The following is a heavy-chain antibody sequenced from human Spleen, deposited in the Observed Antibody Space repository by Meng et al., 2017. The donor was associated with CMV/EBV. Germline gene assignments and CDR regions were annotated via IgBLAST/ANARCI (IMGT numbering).Heavy chain of an antibody. J-gene: IGHJ4*02. Sequence: QVQLVESGGEGEKAGSSVKVSCKASGGTFSSYAISWGRQAPGQGLEWMGWIKPNSGGTNYAQKFQGRGTMTRDTSISTAYMELSRLRSDDTAVYYCARFPYYDFWSGYWGGEFDYWGQGTLVTVSS. CDR2: IKPNSGGT. V-gene: IGHV1-2*02. D-gene: IGHD3-3*01. CDR3: ARFPYYDFWSGYWGGEFDY. CDR1: GGTFSSYA.